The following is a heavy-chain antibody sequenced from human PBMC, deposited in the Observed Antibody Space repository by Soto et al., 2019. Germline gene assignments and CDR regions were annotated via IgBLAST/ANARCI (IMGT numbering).Heavy chain of an antibody. CDR2: IYWDDDE. D-gene: IGHD2-2*01. J-gene: IGHJ4*02. CDR3: AHGSCSSADCYPNPYLDY. CDR1: GFSLSTTAEG. V-gene: IGHV2-5*02. Sequence: QITLKESGPTLVIPTRTLTLTCTFSGFSLSTTAEGVVWIRQPPGKALEWLALIYWDDDERYSPSLKSRLTITKDTSKNQVVLTMTNVDPVDTATYYCAHGSCSSADCYPNPYLDYWGQGILVTVSS.